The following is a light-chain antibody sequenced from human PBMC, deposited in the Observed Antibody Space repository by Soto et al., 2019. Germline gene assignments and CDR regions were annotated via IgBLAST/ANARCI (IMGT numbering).Light chain of an antibody. CDR1: SSNIGGNS. CDR2: AND. J-gene: IGLJ3*02. CDR3: ATWSDSLKGWV. V-gene: IGLV1-47*02. Sequence: QSAMTQPPSVSAAPGQTVTISCSGSSSNIGGNSVSWYQQLPGTAPKLLIYANDHRPSGVPDRFSASKSGTSASLAISGVRSEDEAFYYCATWSDSLKGWVFGGGTKLTVL.